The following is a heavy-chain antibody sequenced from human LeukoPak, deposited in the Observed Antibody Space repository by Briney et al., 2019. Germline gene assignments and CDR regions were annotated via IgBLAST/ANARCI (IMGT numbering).Heavy chain of an antibody. CDR3: ATDLTYGDPFY. D-gene: IGHD4-17*01. V-gene: IGHV3-20*04. J-gene: IGHJ4*02. CDR1: GFTFDDYA. CDR2: INWNVGST. Sequence: PGGSLRLSCVASGFTFDDYAMSWVRQVPGKGLEWVSGINWNVGSTGYADFMKGRFTISRDNAKNSLYLQMNSLRAEDTALYFCATDLTYGDPFYWGQGALVTVSS.